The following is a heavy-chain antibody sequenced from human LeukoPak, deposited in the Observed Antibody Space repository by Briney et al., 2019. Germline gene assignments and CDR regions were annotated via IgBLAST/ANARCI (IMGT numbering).Heavy chain of an antibody. CDR3: ARHRTRLNWFDP. CDR1: GGSLSGYY. D-gene: IGHD1-1*01. J-gene: IGHJ5*02. V-gene: IGHV4-34*01. CDR2: INHSGST. Sequence: SETLSLTCAVSGGSLSGYYWTWIRQPPGKGLEWIGEINHSGSTNYNPSLKSRVTISVDTSRKQFFLRLSSVTAADTAVYYCARHRTRLNWFDPWGQGTLVTVSS.